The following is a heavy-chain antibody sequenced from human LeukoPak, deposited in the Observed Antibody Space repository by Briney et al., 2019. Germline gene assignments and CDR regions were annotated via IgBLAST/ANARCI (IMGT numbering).Heavy chain of an antibody. CDR3: ARVRHGSGSYYNEVLTWFDP. D-gene: IGHD3-10*01. Sequence: ASVKVSCKASGYTFTGYYMHWVRQAPGQGLEWMGWINPNSGGTNYAQKFQGRVTMTRDTSISTAYMELSRLRSDDMAVYYCARVRHGSGSYYNEVLTWFDPWGQGTLVTVSS. J-gene: IGHJ5*02. CDR2: INPNSGGT. V-gene: IGHV1-2*02. CDR1: GYTFTGYY.